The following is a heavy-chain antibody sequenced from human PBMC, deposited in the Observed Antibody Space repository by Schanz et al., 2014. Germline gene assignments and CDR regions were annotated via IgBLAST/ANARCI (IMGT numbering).Heavy chain of an antibody. Sequence: VQLVESGGGLVQPGGSLRLSCAASGFTFSSYAMSWVRQAPGKGLEWISYITYNGGTIYYADSVKGRFTISRDNAKNSLYLEMNSLRAEDTALYYCAKYRGYYRVSGSYRELEYWGQGTLVTVSS. J-gene: IGHJ4*02. CDR1: GFTFSSYA. CDR3: AKYRGYYRVSGSYRELEY. V-gene: IGHV3-48*01. CDR2: ITYNGGTI. D-gene: IGHD3-10*01.